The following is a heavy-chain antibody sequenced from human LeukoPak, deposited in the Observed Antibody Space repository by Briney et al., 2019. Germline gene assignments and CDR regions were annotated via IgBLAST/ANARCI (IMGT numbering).Heavy chain of an antibody. V-gene: IGHV4-34*01. D-gene: IGHD3-10*01. CDR1: GGSFSGYY. J-gene: IGHJ4*02. Sequence: SETLSLTCAVYGGSFSGYYWSWLRQPPGKGLEWIGEINHSGSTNYNPSLKSRVTISVDTSKNQFPLKLSSVTAADTAVYYCARGRSYYGSGSYLYWGQGTLVTVSS. CDR2: INHSGST. CDR3: ARGRSYYGSGSYLY.